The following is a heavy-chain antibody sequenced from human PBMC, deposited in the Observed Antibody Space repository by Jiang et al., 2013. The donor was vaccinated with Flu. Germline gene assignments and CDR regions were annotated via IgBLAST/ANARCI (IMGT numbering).Heavy chain of an antibody. D-gene: IGHD2-2*01. CDR3: AREAVVVPAAMEGYYYYGMDV. CDR1: GDSVSSNSAA. CDR2: TYYRSKWYN. Sequence: QTLSLTCAISGDSVSSNSAAWNWIRQSPSRGLEWLGRTYYRSKWYNDYAVSVKSRITINPDTSKNQFSLQLNSVTPEDTAVYYCAREAVVVPAAMEGYYYYGMDVWGQGTTVTVSS. J-gene: IGHJ6*02. V-gene: IGHV6-1*01.